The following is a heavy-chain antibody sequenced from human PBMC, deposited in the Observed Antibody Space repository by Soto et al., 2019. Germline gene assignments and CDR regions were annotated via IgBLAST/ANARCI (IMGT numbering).Heavy chain of an antibody. CDR1: GYTFTGDY. V-gene: IGHV1-69*04. D-gene: IGHD3-10*01. Sequence: SVKVACKASGYTFTGDYMHWVLQAPGQGLEWMGRIIPILGIANYAQKFQGRVTITADKSTSTAYMELSSLRSEDTAVYYCAREEYYYGSGAFFDYWGQGTLVTVSS. CDR3: AREEYYYGSGAFFDY. CDR2: IIPILGIA. J-gene: IGHJ4*02.